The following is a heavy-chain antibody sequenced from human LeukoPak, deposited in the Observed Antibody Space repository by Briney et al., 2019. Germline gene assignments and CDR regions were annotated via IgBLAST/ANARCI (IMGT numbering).Heavy chain of an antibody. J-gene: IGHJ4*02. CDR2: IYHSGST. D-gene: IGHD2-2*02. CDR1: GGSICSGGYY. V-gene: IGHV4-30-2*01. CDR3: ARRNCSSTSCYTDY. Sequence: SETLSLTCTVSGGSICSGGYYWSWIRQPPGMGLEWIGYIYHSGSTYYNPSLKSRVTISVDRSKNQFSLKLSSVTAADTAVYYCARRNCSSTSCYTDYWGQGTLVTVSS.